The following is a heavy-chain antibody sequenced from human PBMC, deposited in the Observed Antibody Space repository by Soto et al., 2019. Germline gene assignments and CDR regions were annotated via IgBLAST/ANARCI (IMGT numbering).Heavy chain of an antibody. Sequence: LGESLKISCKGSGYSFAGYWIGWVRQMPGKGLDWMGVIYPGDSDTRYSPSFHGQVTISADKSISTAYLQWSSLKASDTAMYFCARLPGVRGVFDGFSVWGQGTMVTVSS. CDR2: IYPGDSDT. V-gene: IGHV5-51*01. J-gene: IGHJ3*01. CDR3: ARLPGVRGVFDGFSV. D-gene: IGHD3-10*01. CDR1: GYSFAGYW.